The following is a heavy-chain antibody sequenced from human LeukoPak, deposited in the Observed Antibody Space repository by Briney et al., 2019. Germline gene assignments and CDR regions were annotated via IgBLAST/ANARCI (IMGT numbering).Heavy chain of an antibody. CDR3: ATDIDPGGLYAFDI. Sequence: GASVKVSCKASGYTFTSYYMHWVRQAPGQGLEWMGIINPSGGSTSYAQKFQGRVTMTEDTSTDTAYMELSSLRSEDTAVYYCATDIDPGGLYAFDIWGQGTMVTVSS. J-gene: IGHJ3*02. CDR2: INPSGGST. CDR1: GYTFTSYY. V-gene: IGHV1-46*01.